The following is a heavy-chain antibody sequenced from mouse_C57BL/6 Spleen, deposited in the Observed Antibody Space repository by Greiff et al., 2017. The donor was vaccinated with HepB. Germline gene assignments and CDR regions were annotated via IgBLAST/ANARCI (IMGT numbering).Heavy chain of an antibody. D-gene: IGHD2-5*01. CDR3: ARHRSNYGYFDV. Sequence: VKLMESGPGLVAPSQSLSITCTVSGFSLTSYGVHWVRQPPGKGLEWLVVIWSDGSTTYNSALKSRLSISKDNSKSQVFLKMNSLQTDDTAMYYCARHRSNYGYFDVWGTGTTVTVSS. CDR2: IWSDGST. V-gene: IGHV2-6-1*01. J-gene: IGHJ1*03. CDR1: GFSLTSYG.